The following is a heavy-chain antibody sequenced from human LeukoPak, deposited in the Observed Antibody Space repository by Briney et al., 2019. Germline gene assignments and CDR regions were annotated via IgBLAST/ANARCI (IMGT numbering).Heavy chain of an antibody. Sequence: KPSETLSLTCAVSGYSISSGYYWGWIRQPPGKGLEWIGSIYHSGSTYYNPSLKSRVTISVDTSKNQFSLKLSSVTAADTAVYYCARSERAGGPGSTTVTLFDYWGQGTLVTVSS. D-gene: IGHD4-17*01. J-gene: IGHJ4*02. V-gene: IGHV4-38-2*01. CDR3: ARSERAGGPGSTTVTLFDY. CDR2: IYHSGST. CDR1: GYSISSGYY.